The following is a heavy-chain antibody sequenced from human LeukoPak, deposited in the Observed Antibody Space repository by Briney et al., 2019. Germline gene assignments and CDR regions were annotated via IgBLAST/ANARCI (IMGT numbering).Heavy chain of an antibody. CDR2: INAGNGNT. Sequence: GASVKVSCKAFGYTFTSYAMHWVRQAPGQRLEWMGWINAGNGNTKYSQKFQGRVTITRDTSASTAYMELSSLRSEDTAVYYCARQDYYDSSGYYQRAEYFQHWGQGTLVTVSS. J-gene: IGHJ1*01. CDR1: GYTFTSYA. V-gene: IGHV1-3*01. D-gene: IGHD3-22*01. CDR3: ARQDYYDSSGYYQRAEYFQH.